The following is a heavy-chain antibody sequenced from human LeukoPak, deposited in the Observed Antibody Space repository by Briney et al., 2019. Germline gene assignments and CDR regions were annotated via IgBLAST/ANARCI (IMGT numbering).Heavy chain of an antibody. J-gene: IGHJ3*02. CDR2: IYHSGST. CDR1: GGSISSSSYY. V-gene: IGHV4-39*07. Sequence: SETLSLTCTVSGGSISSSSYYWGWIRQPPGKGLEWIGYIYHSGSTYYNPSLKSRVTISVDRSKNQFSLKLSSVTAADTAVYYCARDFYTDSLDLLWFGELLCAFDIWGQGTMVTVSS. CDR3: ARDFYTDSLDLLWFGELLCAFDI. D-gene: IGHD3-10*01.